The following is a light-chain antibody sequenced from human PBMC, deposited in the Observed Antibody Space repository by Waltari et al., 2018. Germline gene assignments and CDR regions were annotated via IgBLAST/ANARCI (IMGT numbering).Light chain of an antibody. CDR2: WAS. CDR3: QQYYSTPPT. V-gene: IGKV4-1*01. J-gene: IGKJ1*01. Sequence: DIVMTQSPDSLAVSLGERATIHFKSSQSVLYSSNNKNYLAWYQQKPGQPPKLLIYWASTRESGVPDRFSDSGSGTDFTLTISSLQAEDVAVYYCQQYYSTPPTFGQGTKVEIK. CDR1: QSVLYSSNNKNY.